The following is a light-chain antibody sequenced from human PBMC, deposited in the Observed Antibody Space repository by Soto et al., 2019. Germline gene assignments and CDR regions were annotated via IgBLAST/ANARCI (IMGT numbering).Light chain of an antibody. CDR2: DAS. CDR1: QSVSSY. J-gene: IGKJ4*01. Sequence: EIVLTQSPATLSLSPEERATLSCRASQSVSSYLAWYQQKPGQAPRLLIYDASNRATGIPARFSGSGSGTDFTLIISSLEPEDFAVYYCQQRSNWPKLTFGGGTKVEIK. CDR3: QQRSNWPKLT. V-gene: IGKV3-11*01.